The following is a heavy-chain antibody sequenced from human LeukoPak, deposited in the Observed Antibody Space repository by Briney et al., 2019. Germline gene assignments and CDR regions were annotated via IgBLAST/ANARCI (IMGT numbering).Heavy chain of an antibody. CDR2: IYPGDSDT. Sequence: GESLKISCKGSGYSFTNYWIGWVRQMPGKGLEWMGIIYPGDSDTRYSPSFQGQVTISADKSISTAYLQWSSLKASDTAMYYCARRGGYDGTGGESLFDYWGQGTLVTVSS. V-gene: IGHV5-51*01. CDR1: GYSFTNYW. CDR3: ARRGGYDGTGGESLFDY. D-gene: IGHD5-12*01. J-gene: IGHJ4*02.